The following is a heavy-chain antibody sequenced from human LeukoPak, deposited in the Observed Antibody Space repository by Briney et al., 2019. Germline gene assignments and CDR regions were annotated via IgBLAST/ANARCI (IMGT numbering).Heavy chain of an antibody. CDR2: ISYDGSNK. J-gene: IGHJ4*02. Sequence: GGSLRLSCAASGFTFSSYAMHWVRQAPGKGLEWVAVISYDGSNKYYADSVKGRFTISRDNSKNTLYLQMNSLRAEDTAVYYCAKDNSIVVVTAIEYWGQGTLVTVSS. CDR3: AKDNSIVVVTAIEY. CDR1: GFTFSSYA. D-gene: IGHD2-21*02. V-gene: IGHV3-30-3*01.